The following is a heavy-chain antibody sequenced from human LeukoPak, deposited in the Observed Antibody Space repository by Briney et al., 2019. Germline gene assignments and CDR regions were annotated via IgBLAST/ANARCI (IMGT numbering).Heavy chain of an antibody. V-gene: IGHV4-34*01. CDR3: ARDPSGYSYGWFDY. CDR2: INHSGST. Sequence: GSLRLSCAASGFTFSNYNMNWVRQAPGKGLEWIGEINHSGSTNYNPSLKSRVTISVDTSKNQFSLRLSSVTAADTAVYYCARDPSGYSYGWFDYWGQGTLVTVSS. CDR1: GFTFSNYN. J-gene: IGHJ4*02. D-gene: IGHD5-18*01.